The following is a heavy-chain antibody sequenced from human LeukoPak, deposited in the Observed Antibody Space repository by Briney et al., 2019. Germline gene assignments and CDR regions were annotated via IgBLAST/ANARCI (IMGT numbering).Heavy chain of an antibody. V-gene: IGHV1-18*01. Sequence: ASVKVSCKASGYTFTSYGISWVRQAPGQGLEWMGWISAYNGNTNYAQKLQGRVTMTTDTSTSTAYMELRSLRSDDTAVYYCARGDPARYGDYGLDYWGQGTLVTVSS. CDR3: ARGDPARYGDYGLDY. D-gene: IGHD4-17*01. CDR1: GYTFTSYG. CDR2: ISAYNGNT. J-gene: IGHJ4*02.